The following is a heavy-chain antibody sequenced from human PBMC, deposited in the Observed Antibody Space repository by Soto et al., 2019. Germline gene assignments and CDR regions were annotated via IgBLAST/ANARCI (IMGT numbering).Heavy chain of an antibody. J-gene: IGHJ4*02. D-gene: IGHD6-13*01. CDR2: ISGSGDST. V-gene: IGHV3-23*01. Sequence: EVQLLESGGGLVQPGGSLRLSCAAPRFTFSNYAMSWVRQAPGKGLEWVSAISGSGDSTYYADSVKGRFTLSRDNSKNTLYLQMNSLRAEDTAVYYCAKGPLAAAGYTFDYWGQGTLVTVSS. CDR3: AKGPLAAAGYTFDY. CDR1: RFTFSNYA.